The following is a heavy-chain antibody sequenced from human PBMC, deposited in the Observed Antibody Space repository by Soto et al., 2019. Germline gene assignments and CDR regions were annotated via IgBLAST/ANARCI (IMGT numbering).Heavy chain of an antibody. J-gene: IGHJ4*02. Sequence: QVQLQESGPGLVKPSGTLSLTCAVSGDSITGGRWWTWVRQPPGKGLEWIGEIYHNGDTNYNASLKSPFTISVDKSKNQFSLKLNSVTAADTAMYSCGDPPSAFWGQGILVTVSS. CDR2: IYHNGDT. CDR1: GDSITGGRW. V-gene: IGHV4-4*02. D-gene: IGHD6-19*01. CDR3: GDPPSAF.